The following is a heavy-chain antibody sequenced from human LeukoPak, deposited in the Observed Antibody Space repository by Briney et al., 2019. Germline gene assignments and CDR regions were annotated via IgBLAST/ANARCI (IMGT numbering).Heavy chain of an antibody. V-gene: IGHV1-69*04. J-gene: IGHJ6*02. CDR3: ASGSGYDHYYYYGMDV. D-gene: IGHD3-22*01. CDR2: IIPILGIA. Sequence: SVNVSCKASGGTFSSYAISWVRQAPGQGLEWMGRIIPILGIANYAQKFQGRVTITADKSTSTAYMELSSLRSEDTAVYYCASGSGYDHYYYYGMDVWGQGTTVTVSS. CDR1: GGTFSSYA.